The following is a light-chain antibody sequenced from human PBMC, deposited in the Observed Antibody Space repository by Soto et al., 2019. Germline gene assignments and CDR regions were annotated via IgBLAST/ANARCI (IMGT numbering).Light chain of an antibody. CDR3: QQSARSVR. V-gene: IGKV1-5*01. CDR2: DAS. J-gene: IGKJ5*01. Sequence: IGNTYYDATLAPAPVKRSNTTCRASQSISSWLAWYQQKPGRAPKLLIYDASNLEAGVPSRFSGSGFGTHFTLTICSLEPEDFAMCYCQQSARSVRFGQGARLAFK. CDR1: QSISSW.